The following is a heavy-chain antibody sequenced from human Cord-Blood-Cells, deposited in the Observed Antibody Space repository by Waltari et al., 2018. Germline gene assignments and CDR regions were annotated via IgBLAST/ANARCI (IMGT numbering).Heavy chain of an antibody. V-gene: IGHV3-15*01. CDR3: TTVGYSYGYVGYYYYYMDV. CDR2: IKSKTDGGTT. CDR1: GCTFSNAW. Sequence: EVQLVESGGGLVKPGGSLRLSRAASGCTFSNAWMRCVRQAPGKGLAWVGRIKSKTDGGTTDYAAPVKGRFTISRDDSKNTLYLQMNSLKTEDTAVYYCTTVGYSYGYVGYYYYYMDVWGKGTTVTVSS. D-gene: IGHD5-18*01. J-gene: IGHJ6*03.